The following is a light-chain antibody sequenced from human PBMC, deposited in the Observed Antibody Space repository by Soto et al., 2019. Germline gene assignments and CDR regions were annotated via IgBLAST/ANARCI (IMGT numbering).Light chain of an antibody. CDR2: RNN. J-gene: IGLJ3*02. CDR1: SSNIGRNY. V-gene: IGLV1-47*01. CDR3: AVWDASLRAWV. Sequence: QSVLTQPPSASGTPGQRVTISCSGTSSNIGRNYVYWYQQLPGTAPKLVIHRNNQRPSGVPDRYSGSKSGTSASLAISGLGSEDAADYYCAVWDASLRAWVFGGGTKLTVL.